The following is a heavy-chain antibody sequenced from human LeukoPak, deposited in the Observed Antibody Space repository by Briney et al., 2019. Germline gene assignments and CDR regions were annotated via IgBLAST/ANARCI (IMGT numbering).Heavy chain of an antibody. D-gene: IGHD3-10*01. CDR3: ARTKLWFGELFYYYYYMDV. V-gene: IGHV4-34*01. CDR1: GGSFSGYY. Sequence: SETLSLTCAVYGGSFSGYYWSWIRQPPGKGLEWIGEINHSGSTNYNPSLKSRVTISVDTSKNQFSLKLSSVTAADTAVYYCARTKLWFGELFYYYYYMDVWGKGTTVTISS. CDR2: INHSGST. J-gene: IGHJ6*03.